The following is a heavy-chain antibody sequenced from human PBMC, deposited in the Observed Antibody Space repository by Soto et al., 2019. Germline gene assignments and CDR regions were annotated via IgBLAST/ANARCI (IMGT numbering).Heavy chain of an antibody. J-gene: IGHJ3*01. CDR3: ARLPGVRGVFDGFNV. CDR2: IYPGDSDT. D-gene: IGHD3-10*01. CDR1: GYSFAGYW. Sequence: PGESLKISCKGSGYSFAGYWIGWVRQMPGKGLDWMGAIYPGDSDTRYSPSFHGQVTISADKSISTAYLRWSSLKASDTAMYFCARLPGVRGVFDGFNVWGQGTMVTVSS. V-gene: IGHV5-51*01.